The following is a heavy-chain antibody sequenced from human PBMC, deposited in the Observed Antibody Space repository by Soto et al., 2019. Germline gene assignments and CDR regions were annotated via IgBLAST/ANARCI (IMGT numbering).Heavy chain of an antibody. CDR2: ISSRSTEK. CDR3: ARGGGPQYSDYDYAV. D-gene: IGHD3-3*01. Sequence: EVQLVESGGGLVQPGGSLRLSCAASGFDFRIFPMNWVRQAPGRGLEWISFISSRSTEKKYGDSVKGRFTVSRDNDNNSLLLPMTSLRFEDTGVYFCARGGGPQYSDYDYAVWGQGTTVIVSS. CDR1: GFDFRIFP. J-gene: IGHJ6*02. V-gene: IGHV3-48*04.